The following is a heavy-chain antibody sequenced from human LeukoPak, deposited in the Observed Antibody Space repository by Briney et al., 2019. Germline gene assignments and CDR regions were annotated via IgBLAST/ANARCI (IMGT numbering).Heavy chain of an antibody. V-gene: IGHV1-69*05. J-gene: IGHJ4*02. Sequence: PGSSVKVSCKASGGTFSSYAISWVRQAPGQGLEWMGRIIPIFGTANYAQKFQGRVTITTDESTSTAYMELSSLRSEDTAVYYCAREGMAMAFGEFDYWGQGTLVTVSS. CDR1: GGTFSSYA. CDR2: IIPIFGTA. D-gene: IGHD5-24*01. CDR3: AREGMAMAFGEFDY.